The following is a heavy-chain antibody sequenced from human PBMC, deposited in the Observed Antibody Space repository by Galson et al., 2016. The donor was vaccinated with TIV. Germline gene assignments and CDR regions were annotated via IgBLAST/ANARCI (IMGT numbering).Heavy chain of an antibody. CDR1: GVTFSYFA. CDR3: ARGRGIYDSSGYFLFDH. D-gene: IGHD3-22*01. Sequence: SVKASCKASGVTFSYFAFSWVRQAPGKGLEWMGGIVPMFGTTNYAQKFQGRVTISADESTTTAYLEMSSLRSEDTAVYYCARGRGIYDSSGYFLFDHWGQGTLVTVSS. CDR2: IVPMFGTT. J-gene: IGHJ5*02. V-gene: IGHV1-69*13.